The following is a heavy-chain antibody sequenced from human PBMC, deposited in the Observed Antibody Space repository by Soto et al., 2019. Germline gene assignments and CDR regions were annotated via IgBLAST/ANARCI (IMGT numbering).Heavy chain of an antibody. V-gene: IGHV1-18*01. CDR2: ISAYNGNT. Sequence: QVQLVQSGAEVKRPGASVKVSCKATGYTFASYAISGLRQAPGQGLEWMGWISAYNGNTNYAQKLQGRVTMTTDTSTITAYLELRSLRSDDTSVYYCARDAPPEDYWGQGTLVTVSS. CDR1: GYTFASYA. CDR3: ARDAPPEDY. J-gene: IGHJ4*02.